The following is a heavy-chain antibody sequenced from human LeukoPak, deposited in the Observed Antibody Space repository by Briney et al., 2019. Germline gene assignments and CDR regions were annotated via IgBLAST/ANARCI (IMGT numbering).Heavy chain of an antibody. J-gene: IGHJ4*02. D-gene: IGHD3-16*01. Sequence: PSETLSPTCTVSGGSISSDRFYWTWVRQPAGKGLEWIGRIKSSNTNYNPSLKSRVNISVDTSTNQFSLKLSSLTAADTAVYYCARVPDWTYVPDYWGQGTLVTVSS. CDR1: GGSISSDRFY. CDR3: ARVPDWTYVPDY. V-gene: IGHV4-61*02. CDR2: IKSSNT.